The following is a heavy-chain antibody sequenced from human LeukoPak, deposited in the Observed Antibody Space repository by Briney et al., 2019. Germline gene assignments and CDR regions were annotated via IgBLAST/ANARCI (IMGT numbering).Heavy chain of an antibody. V-gene: IGHV4-31*03. J-gene: IGHJ4*02. Sequence: KPSETLSLTCTVSGGSISSSSYYWGWIRQPPGKGLEWIGYIYYSGSTYYNPSLKSRVTISVDTSKNQFSLKLSSVTAADTAVYYCARGDYYDSSGYYYYFDYWGQGTLVTVSS. CDR3: ARGDYYDSSGYYYYFDY. CDR2: IYYSGST. CDR1: GGSISSSSYY. D-gene: IGHD3-22*01.